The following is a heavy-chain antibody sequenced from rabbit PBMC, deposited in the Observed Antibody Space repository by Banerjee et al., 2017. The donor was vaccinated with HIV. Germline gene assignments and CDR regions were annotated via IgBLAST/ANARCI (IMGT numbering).Heavy chain of an antibody. D-gene: IGHD7-1*01. CDR2: IYAGSSGST. CDR1: GFDFSSYS. V-gene: IGHV1S45*01. Sequence: QQQLEESGGGLVKPGASLTLTCTASGFDFSSYSMGWVRQSPGKGLEWIGYIYAGSSGSTYYASWAKGRFTISKTSSTTVTLQMTSLTAADTATYFCARDAGGDGYSNDLWGQGTLVTVS. J-gene: IGHJ3*01. CDR3: ARDAGGDGYSNDL.